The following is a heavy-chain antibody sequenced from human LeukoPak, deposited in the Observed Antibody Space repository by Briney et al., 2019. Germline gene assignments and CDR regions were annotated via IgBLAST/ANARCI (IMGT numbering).Heavy chain of an antibody. J-gene: IGHJ4*02. Sequence: ASVKVSCKASGYTFSSSAISWVRQAPGQGLEWMGWISAYNGNTYYAQKFQGRVTMTTDTSTSTAYMELRSLRSDDTAVYYCAREFGGYSGYEIDYWGQGTLVTASS. CDR3: AREFGGYSGYEIDY. V-gene: IGHV1-18*01. D-gene: IGHD5-12*01. CDR1: GYTFSSSA. CDR2: ISAYNGNT.